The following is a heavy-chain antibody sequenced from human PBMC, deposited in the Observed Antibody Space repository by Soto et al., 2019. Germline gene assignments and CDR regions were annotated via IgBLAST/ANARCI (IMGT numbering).Heavy chain of an antibody. Sequence: ASVKVSCKASGYTFTSYVISWVRQAPGQGLEWMGWISAYNGNTNYAQKLQGRDTMTTDTSTSTAYMELRSLRSDDTAVYYCASVEWYSSGWYWFDPWGQGTLVTVS. CDR1: GYTFTSYV. D-gene: IGHD6-19*01. CDR3: ASVEWYSSGWYWFDP. CDR2: ISAYNGNT. V-gene: IGHV1-18*01. J-gene: IGHJ5*02.